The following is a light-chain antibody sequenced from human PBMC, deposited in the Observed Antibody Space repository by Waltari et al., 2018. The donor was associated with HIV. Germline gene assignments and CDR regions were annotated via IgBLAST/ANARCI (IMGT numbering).Light chain of an antibody. CDR1: SSDVGGYNY. CDR2: EVS. Sequence: QSALTQPASVSGSPGQSITISCTGTSSDVGGYNYVSWYQQHPGKAPKLMILEVSNRPSGVSNRVSGAKSVNTASLTISGLQAEDEADYYCSSYTTRSTPDPNWVFGGGTKLTVL. J-gene: IGLJ3*02. V-gene: IGLV2-14*01. CDR3: SSYTTRSTPDPNWV.